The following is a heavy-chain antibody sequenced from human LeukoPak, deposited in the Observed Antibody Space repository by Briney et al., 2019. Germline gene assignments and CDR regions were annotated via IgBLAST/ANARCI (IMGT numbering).Heavy chain of an antibody. D-gene: IGHD4-23*01. CDR3: ARRSISGNSWDYFDY. CDR2: MYYSGST. Sequence: SETLSLTCSVSGASISSYYWSWIRQPPGKGLEWIAFMYYSGSTNYNPTLKSRVTISVDTSKNQFSLKLSSVTAADTAVYYCARRSISGNSWDYFDYWGQGTLVTVSS. J-gene: IGHJ4*02. V-gene: IGHV4-59*08. CDR1: GASISSYY.